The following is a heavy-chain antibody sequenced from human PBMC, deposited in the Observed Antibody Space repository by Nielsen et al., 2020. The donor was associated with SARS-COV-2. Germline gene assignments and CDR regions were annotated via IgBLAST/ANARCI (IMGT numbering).Heavy chain of an antibody. D-gene: IGHD5-18*01. CDR3: ARDRAVVEPGYFDL. Sequence: SETLSLTCTVSGGSISSGDYYWSWIRQPPGKGLEWIGYIYYSGSTYYNPSLKSRVTISVDTSKNQFSLKLSSVTAADTAVYYCARDRAVVEPGYFDLWGRGTLVTVSS. V-gene: IGHV4-30-4*02. J-gene: IGHJ2*01. CDR2: IYYSGST. CDR1: GGSISSGDYY.